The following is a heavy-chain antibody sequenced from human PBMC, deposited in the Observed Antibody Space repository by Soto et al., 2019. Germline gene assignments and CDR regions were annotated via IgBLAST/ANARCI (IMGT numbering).Heavy chain of an antibody. D-gene: IGHD4-17*01. Sequence: QVQLVESGGGVVQPGRSLRLSCAASGFTFSSYGMHWVRQAPGKGLEWLAVIWYDGSNKYYADSVKGRFTISRDNSKNTLYLQMNSLRAEDTAVYYCARNYGDYVAFDIWGQGTMVTVSS. CDR1: GFTFSSYG. J-gene: IGHJ3*02. CDR2: IWYDGSNK. CDR3: ARNYGDYVAFDI. V-gene: IGHV3-33*01.